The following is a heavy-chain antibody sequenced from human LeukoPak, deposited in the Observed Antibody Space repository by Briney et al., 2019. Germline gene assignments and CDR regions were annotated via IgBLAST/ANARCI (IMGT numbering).Heavy chain of an antibody. J-gene: IGHJ6*03. V-gene: IGHV1-2*02. CDR2: INPNSGGT. Sequence: ASVKVSCKASGYTFTGYDMHWVRQAPGQGLEWMGWINPNSGGTNYAQKFQGRVTMTRDTSISTAYMELSSPTSDDTAVYFCARDRGLPAYYYYYYMEVWGEGTTVTVSS. CDR1: GYTFTGYD. CDR3: ARDRGLPAYYYYYYMEV. D-gene: IGHD3/OR15-3a*01.